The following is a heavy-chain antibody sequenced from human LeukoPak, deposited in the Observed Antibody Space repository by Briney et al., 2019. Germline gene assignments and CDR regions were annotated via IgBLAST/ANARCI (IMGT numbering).Heavy chain of an antibody. J-gene: IGHJ2*01. CDR2: LYNSGST. V-gene: IGHV4-59*08. Sequence: SETLSLTCSVSDDSINSNYWSWIRQPPGKGLEWIGYLYNSGSTNYNPSLKSRVTISVDTSKTQFSLRLRSVTAADAAVYYCARRSDADWYFDVWGRGTMVTVSS. CDR1: DDSINSNY. CDR3: ARRSDADWYFDV. D-gene: IGHD1-26*01.